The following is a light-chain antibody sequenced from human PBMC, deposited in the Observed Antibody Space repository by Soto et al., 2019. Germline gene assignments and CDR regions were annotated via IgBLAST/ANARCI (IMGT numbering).Light chain of an antibody. V-gene: IGKV1-12*01. Sequence: DIQMTQSPSSVAASVGDRVTLTCRASQGVNRWLAWYQQKPGKAPKVLIYAASSLQSGVPSRFSGSGSGTDFTLTISSLQAEDFATYYCQQTNSFPRTFGQGTKVEI. CDR1: QGVNRW. CDR2: AAS. CDR3: QQTNSFPRT. J-gene: IGKJ1*01.